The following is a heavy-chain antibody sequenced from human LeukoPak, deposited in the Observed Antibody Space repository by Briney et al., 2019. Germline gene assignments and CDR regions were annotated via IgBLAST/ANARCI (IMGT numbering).Heavy chain of an antibody. Sequence: SETLSLTCTVSGGSISSYYWSWIRQPPGKGLEWIGEINHSGSTNYNPSLKSRVTISVDTSKNQFSLKLSSVTAADTAVYYCARGGNIAAAGIRFRYFDYRGQGTLVTVSS. J-gene: IGHJ4*02. CDR2: INHSGST. CDR1: GGSISSYY. D-gene: IGHD6-13*01. CDR3: ARGGNIAAAGIRFRYFDY. V-gene: IGHV4-34*01.